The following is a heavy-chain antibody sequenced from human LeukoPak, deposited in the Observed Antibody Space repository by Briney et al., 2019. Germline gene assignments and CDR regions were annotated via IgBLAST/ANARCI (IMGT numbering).Heavy chain of an antibody. Sequence: GGSLRLSCAASGFTLSTHWMHWVRHAPGKGLVWVSRINGDGTTTSYADSVKGRFTISRVNAKSTLYLEMDSLRAEDTAIYYCARRWYTGTYYYFDLWGQGTLVTVSS. J-gene: IGHJ4*02. CDR3: ARRWYTGTYYYFDL. V-gene: IGHV3-74*01. CDR1: GFTLSTHW. D-gene: IGHD1-26*01. CDR2: INGDGTTT.